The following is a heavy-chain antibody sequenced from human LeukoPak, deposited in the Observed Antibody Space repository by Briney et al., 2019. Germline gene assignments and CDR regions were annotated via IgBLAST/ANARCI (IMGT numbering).Heavy chain of an antibody. CDR2: ISYDGSNK. CDR1: GFTFSSYA. D-gene: IGHD3-22*01. V-gene: IGHV3-30*04. CDR3: AREWGAITMIVRPGAFDI. J-gene: IGHJ4*02. Sequence: GGSLRLSCAASGFTFSSYAMHWVRQAPGKGLEWVAVISYDGSNKYYADSVKGRFTISRDNSKNTLYLQMNSLRAEDTAVYYCAREWGAITMIVRPGAFDIWGQGTLVTVSS.